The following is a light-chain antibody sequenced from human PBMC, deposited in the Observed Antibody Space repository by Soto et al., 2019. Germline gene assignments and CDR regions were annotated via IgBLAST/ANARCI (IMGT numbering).Light chain of an antibody. Sequence: VLSQSPGRLSLSPGERATLSCRASQSVPSTYFAWYQQKSGQPPRLLIAGTSNRATGIPARFSGSGSGTDFTLTISSLEPEDFAVYYCQQRYNWPSLTFGGGTKVDIK. CDR2: GTS. J-gene: IGKJ4*01. CDR1: QSVPSTY. V-gene: IGKV3-11*01. CDR3: QQRYNWPSLT.